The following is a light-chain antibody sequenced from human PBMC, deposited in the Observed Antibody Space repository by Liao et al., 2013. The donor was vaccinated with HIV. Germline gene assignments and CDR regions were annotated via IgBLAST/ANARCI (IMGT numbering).Light chain of an antibody. V-gene: IGLV3-25*02. CDR1: ALPKQY. Sequence: YELTQPPSVSVSPGQTARITCSGDALPKQYAYWYQQKPGQAPVMMIYKDSERPSGIPERFSGSNSGNTATLTISGTQAMDEADYYCQAWDSSTVVFGGGTKLTVL. CDR2: KDS. J-gene: IGLJ2*01. CDR3: QAWDSSTVV.